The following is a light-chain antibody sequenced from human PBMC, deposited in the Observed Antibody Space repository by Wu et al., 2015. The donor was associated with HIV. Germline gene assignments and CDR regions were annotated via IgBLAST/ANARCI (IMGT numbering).Light chain of an antibody. Sequence: EIVLTQSPATLSLSPGERATLSCRASQSVSRDLAWYQQRPGQAPRLLIYDASNRATGIPARFSGSGSGTEFTLTISSMQSEDFAVYYCQQYNNWPRTFGQGTKVEIK. CDR1: QSVSRD. J-gene: IGKJ1*01. CDR3: QQYNNWPRT. CDR2: DAS. V-gene: IGKV3D-15*01.